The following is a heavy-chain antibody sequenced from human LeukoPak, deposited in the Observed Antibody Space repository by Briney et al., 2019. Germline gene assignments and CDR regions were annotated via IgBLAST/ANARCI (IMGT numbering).Heavy chain of an antibody. Sequence: GRSLRLSCAASGFTFSSYGMHWVRQAPGKGLEWVAVIWYDGSNKYYADSVKGRFTISRDNSKNTLYLQMNSLRAEDTAVYYCARGKQGFDCWGQGTLVTVSS. D-gene: IGHD3-10*01. CDR2: IWYDGSNK. CDR3: ARGKQGFDC. CDR1: GFTFSSYG. J-gene: IGHJ4*02. V-gene: IGHV3-33*01.